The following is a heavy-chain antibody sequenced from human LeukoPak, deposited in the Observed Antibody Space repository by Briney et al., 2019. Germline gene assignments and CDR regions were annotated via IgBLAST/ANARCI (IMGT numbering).Heavy chain of an antibody. V-gene: IGHV4-59*05. CDR3: ARRGGWYFDY. CDR2: IYYSGST. CDR1: GGSISGSY. D-gene: IGHD6-19*01. Sequence: PSETLSLTCTVSGGSISGSYWNWIRQPPGKGLEWIGSIYYSGSTYYNPSLKSRVTISVDTSKNQFSLKLSSVTAADTAVYYCARRGGWYFDYWGQGTLVTVSS. J-gene: IGHJ4*02.